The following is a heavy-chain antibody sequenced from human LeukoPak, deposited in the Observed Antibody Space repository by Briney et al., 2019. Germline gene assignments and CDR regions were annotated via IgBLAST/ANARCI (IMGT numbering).Heavy chain of an antibody. D-gene: IGHD3-10*01. V-gene: IGHV3-23*01. CDR2: ISGSGGST. CDR3: AKAHRYYYGSGSLPFDY. Sequence: GGSLRLSCAASGFTFSSYAMSWVRQAPGKGLEWVSAISGSGGSTYYADSVKGRFTISRDNSKNTLYLQMNSLRAEDTAVYYCAKAHRYYYGSGSLPFDYWGQGTLVTVSS. J-gene: IGHJ4*02. CDR1: GFTFSSYA.